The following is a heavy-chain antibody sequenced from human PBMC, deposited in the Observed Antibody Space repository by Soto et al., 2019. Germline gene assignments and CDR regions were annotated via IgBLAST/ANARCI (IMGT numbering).Heavy chain of an antibody. CDR2: INSDGSST. D-gene: IGHD3-3*01. CDR3: ARDLVAAYYDFWSGYYADAFDI. V-gene: IGHV3-74*01. J-gene: IGHJ3*02. CDR1: GFTFSSYW. Sequence: GGSLRLSCAASGFTFSSYWMHWVRQAPGKGLVWVSRINSDGSSTSYADSVKGRFTISRDNAKNTLYLQMNSLRAEDTAVYYCARDLVAAYYDFWSGYYADAFDIWGQGTMVTVSS.